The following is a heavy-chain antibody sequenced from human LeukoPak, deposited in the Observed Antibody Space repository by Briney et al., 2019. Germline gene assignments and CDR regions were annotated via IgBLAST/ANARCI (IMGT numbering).Heavy chain of an antibody. CDR3: ARDCSGADCYSGNAFDI. D-gene: IGHD2-15*01. CDR1: GYTFTDYY. V-gene: IGHV1-2*02. J-gene: IGHJ3*02. CDR2: INPSDGDT. Sequence: ASVKVSCKTSGYTFTDYYMQWVRQAPGQGFEWMGWINPSDGDTKSARKFQGRVTMTRDTSISTAYLELSRLTSDDTAIYYCARDCSGADCYSGNAFDIWSQGTMVTVSS.